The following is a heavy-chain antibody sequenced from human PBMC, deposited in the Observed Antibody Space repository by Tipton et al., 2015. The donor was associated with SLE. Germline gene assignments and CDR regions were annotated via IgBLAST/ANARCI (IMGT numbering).Heavy chain of an antibody. CDR2: ISYDGSNK. Sequence: SLRLSCAASGFTFSSYAMHWVRHAPGKGLEWVALISYDGSNKYYADSAKGRFTISRDNSKNTLYLQMNSLRGEDTAVHYCAKGDYDYIWGTYRRGEAFDAWGQGTMVTVST. CDR3: AKGDYDYIWGTYRRGEAFDA. J-gene: IGHJ3*01. V-gene: IGHV3-30*04. D-gene: IGHD3-16*02. CDR1: GFTFSSYA.